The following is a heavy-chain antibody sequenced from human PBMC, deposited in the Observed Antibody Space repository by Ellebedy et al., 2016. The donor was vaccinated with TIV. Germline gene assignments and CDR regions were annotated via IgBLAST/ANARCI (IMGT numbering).Heavy chain of an antibody. D-gene: IGHD3-3*01. CDR1: GFTVTNAW. V-gene: IGHV3-15*01. Sequence: GGSLRLXXAASGFTVTNAWMSWVRQAPGKGLEWVGRVRSETDGGTIDYAAPVEGRFTISRDESNNTVYLQMNSLKAGDTAVYYCTTDPIFGVVRRPNWFDPWGQGTLVTVSS. CDR2: VRSETDGGTI. CDR3: TTDPIFGVVRRPNWFDP. J-gene: IGHJ5*02.